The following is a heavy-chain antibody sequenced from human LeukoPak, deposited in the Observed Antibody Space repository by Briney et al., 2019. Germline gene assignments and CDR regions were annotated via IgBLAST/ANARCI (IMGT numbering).Heavy chain of an antibody. CDR2: ISDSGGST. D-gene: IGHD3-10*01. CDR3: ARDDGYYGSGSSDY. J-gene: IGHJ4*02. Sequence: GGSLRLSCAASGFTFSSYAMSWVRQAPGKGLEWVSTISDSGGSTYYADSVKGRLTISRDNAKNSLYLQMNSLRAEDTAVYYCARDDGYYGSGSSDYWGQGTLVTVSS. CDR1: GFTFSSYA. V-gene: IGHV3-23*01.